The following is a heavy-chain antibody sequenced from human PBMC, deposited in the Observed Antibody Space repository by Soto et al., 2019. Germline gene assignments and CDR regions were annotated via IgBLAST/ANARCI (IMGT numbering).Heavy chain of an antibody. CDR3: AKDNCISASCYRLYNWFDP. J-gene: IGHJ5*02. Sequence: GGSLRLSCSASGFTFSSYAMHWVRQAPGKGLEWVAVISYGGSNKYYADSVKGRFTISRDNSKSTLYLQMNNLRAEDTAVYYCAKDNCISASCYRLYNWFDPWGQGTLVTVSS. V-gene: IGHV3-30*18. CDR2: ISYGGSNK. D-gene: IGHD2-2*01. CDR1: GFTFSSYA.